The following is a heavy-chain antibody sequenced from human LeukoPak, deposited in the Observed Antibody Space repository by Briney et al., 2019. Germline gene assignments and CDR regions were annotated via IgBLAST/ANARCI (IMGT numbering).Heavy chain of an antibody. V-gene: IGHV3-23*01. CDR3: ASRLGVTGPGAYDL. D-gene: IGHD3-16*01. CDR2: ISGSGGST. Sequence: GGSLRLSCAAFGFTFSSYAMSWVRQAPGKGLEWVSAISGSGGSTYYADSVKGRFTISRDNSKNTLYVQMNSLRAEDTALYYCASRLGVTGPGAYDLWGLGTMVTISS. J-gene: IGHJ3*01. CDR1: GFTFSSYA.